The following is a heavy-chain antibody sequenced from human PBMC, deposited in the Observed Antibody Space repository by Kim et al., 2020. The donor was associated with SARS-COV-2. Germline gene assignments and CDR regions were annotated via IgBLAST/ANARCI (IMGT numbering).Heavy chain of an antibody. D-gene: IGHD2-21*02. CDR1: GFTVSSNY. V-gene: IGHV3-53*01. Sequence: GGSLRLSCAASGFTVSSNYMSWVRQAPGKGLEWVSVIYSGGSTYYADSVKGRFTISRDNSKNTLYLQMNSLRAEDTAVYYCASRNCGGDCPSYYYYYYGMDVWGQGTTVTVSS. CDR3: ASRNCGGDCPSYYYYYYGMDV. J-gene: IGHJ6*02. CDR2: IYSGGST.